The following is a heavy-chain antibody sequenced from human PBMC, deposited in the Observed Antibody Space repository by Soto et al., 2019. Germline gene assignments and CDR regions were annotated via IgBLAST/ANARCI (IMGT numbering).Heavy chain of an antibody. V-gene: IGHV3-30*18. CDR3: AKDLPPYYYDSSGSLDY. J-gene: IGHJ4*02. CDR2: ISYDGSNK. D-gene: IGHD3-22*01. Sequence: PGGSLRLSCAASGFTFSSSGMHWVRQAPGKGLEWVAVISYDGSNKYYADSVKGRFTISRDNSKNTLYLQMNSLRAEDTAVYYCAKDLPPYYYDSSGSLDYWGQGTLVTVSS. CDR1: GFTFSSSG.